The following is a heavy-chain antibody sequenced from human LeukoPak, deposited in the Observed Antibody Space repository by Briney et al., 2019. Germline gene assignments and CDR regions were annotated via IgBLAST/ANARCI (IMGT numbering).Heavy chain of an antibody. Sequence: GGSLRLSCAASGFTFKKYWMNWVRQVPGKGLECLANIKEDGSETYYADSVKGRFTISRDNPKNLLFLQINSLRVEDTAVYYCARDPAAAANQGAFDIWGQGTMVTVSS. J-gene: IGHJ3*02. CDR1: GFTFKKYW. V-gene: IGHV3-7*01. CDR2: IKEDGSET. CDR3: ARDPAAAANQGAFDI. D-gene: IGHD6-25*01.